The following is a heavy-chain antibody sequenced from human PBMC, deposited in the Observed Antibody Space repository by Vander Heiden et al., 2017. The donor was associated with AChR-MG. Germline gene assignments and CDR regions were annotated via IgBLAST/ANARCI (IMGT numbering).Heavy chain of an antibody. J-gene: IGHJ4*02. V-gene: IGHV2-70*04. CDR1: GFSLSTSGMR. CDR3: ARALNYALDY. Sequence: QVTLKESGPALVKPTQTLTLTCTFSGFSLSTSGMRVSWIRQPPGKALEWLARIDWDDDKFYSTSLKTRLTISKDTSKNQVVLTMTNMDPVDTATYYCARALNYALDYWGQGTLVTVSS. D-gene: IGHD2-2*01. CDR2: IDWDDDK.